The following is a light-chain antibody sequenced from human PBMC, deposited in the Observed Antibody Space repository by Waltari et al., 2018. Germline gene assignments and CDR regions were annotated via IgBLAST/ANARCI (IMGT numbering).Light chain of an antibody. CDR2: KAS. CDR3: QQYSDYPWT. V-gene: IGKV1-5*03. Sequence: DIQMTQSPSTLSASVGDRVTITCRASQSIATWLAWYQQKPGKAPNLLIYKASILQSGVPSRFSGSGSATEFTLTISSLQPDDFAVYYCQQYSDYPWTFGQGTRVDIK. J-gene: IGKJ1*01. CDR1: QSIATW.